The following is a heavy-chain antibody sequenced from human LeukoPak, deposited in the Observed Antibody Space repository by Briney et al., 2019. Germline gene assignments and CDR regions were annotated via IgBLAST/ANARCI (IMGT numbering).Heavy chain of an antibody. CDR2: INHSGST. J-gene: IGHJ4*02. CDR3: ALKNGYYDFWSGYRSGFDY. V-gene: IGHV4-34*01. D-gene: IGHD3-3*01. CDR1: GGSFSGYY. Sequence: SETLSLTCAVYGGSFSGYYWSWIRQPPGKGLEWIGEINHSGSTNYNPSLKSRVTMSVDTSKNQFSLKLSSVTAADTAVYYCALKNGYYDFWSGYRSGFDYWGQGTLVTVSS.